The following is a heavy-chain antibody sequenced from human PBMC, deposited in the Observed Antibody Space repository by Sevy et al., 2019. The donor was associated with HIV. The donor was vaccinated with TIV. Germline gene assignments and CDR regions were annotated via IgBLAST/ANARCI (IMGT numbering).Heavy chain of an antibody. CDR2: IQYDGGNK. CDR3: VKGPLISLGADLFDY. J-gene: IGHJ4*02. D-gene: IGHD7-27*01. V-gene: IGHV3-30*02. CDR1: GFTFNSHG. Sequence: GESLKISCATSGFTFNSHGMHWVRQAPGTGLEWVSFIQYDGGNKNYADSVKGRFTISRDNSKNTLYLQLSSLRTEDTALYYFVKGPLISLGADLFDYWGQGTLVTVSS.